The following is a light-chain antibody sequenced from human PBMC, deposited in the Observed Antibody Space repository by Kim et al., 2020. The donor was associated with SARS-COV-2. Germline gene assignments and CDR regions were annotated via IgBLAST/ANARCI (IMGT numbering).Light chain of an antibody. J-gene: IGKJ1*01. CDR2: SAS. CDR3: QKYDAAPWT. Sequence: DIQMTQSPSSLSASVGDRVTITCRASQGISTSLAWYQQKPGKVPKVLIYSASAIQSGVPSRFSGSGSGTDFTLTISSLQPEDVATYYCQKYDAAPWTFGHGTKVDIK. V-gene: IGKV1-27*01. CDR1: QGISTS.